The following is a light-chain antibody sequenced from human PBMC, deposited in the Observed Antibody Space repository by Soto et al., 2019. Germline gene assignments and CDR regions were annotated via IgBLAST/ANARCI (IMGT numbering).Light chain of an antibody. V-gene: IGKV3-11*01. CDR1: QSVSGY. CDR3: QSRIKWRP. CDR2: DAS. Sequence: TQSAAALSLSTGERATLSCRASQSVSGYLAWYQQKPGQAPRLLIYDASKRATGIPARFSGSGFGTDFTLTISSLEPEDFAVYYCQSRIKWRPSGHGTKVDIK. J-gene: IGKJ1*01.